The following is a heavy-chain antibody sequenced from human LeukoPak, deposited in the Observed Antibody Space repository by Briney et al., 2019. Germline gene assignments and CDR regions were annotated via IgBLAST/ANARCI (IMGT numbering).Heavy chain of an antibody. CDR1: GFTFSSYA. CDR3: AKEGYYYDSSGYSSFDY. J-gene: IGHJ4*02. Sequence: GGSLRLSCAASGFTFSSYAMHWVRQAPGKGLEWVAVISYDGSNKYYADSVKGRFTISRDNSKNTLYLQMNSLRAEDTAVYYCAKEGYYYDSSGYSSFDYWGQGTLVTVSS. D-gene: IGHD3-22*01. CDR2: ISYDGSNK. V-gene: IGHV3-30*04.